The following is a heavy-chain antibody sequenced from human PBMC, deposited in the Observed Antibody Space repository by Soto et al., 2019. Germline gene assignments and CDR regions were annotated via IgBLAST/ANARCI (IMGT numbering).Heavy chain of an antibody. Sequence: QVQLVQSGAEVKKPGASVKVSCKASGYTFTSYDINWVRQAAGQGLEWIGWMNPNSGKAVYAQKFQGRVTMAGNTSIRTAYMELCSLRSDDTAVYFCARGLVVVSATYWDFDLWGRGTLVTVSS. CDR2: MNPNSGKA. J-gene: IGHJ2*01. CDR1: GYTFTSYD. V-gene: IGHV1-8*01. D-gene: IGHD2-15*01. CDR3: ARGLVVVSATYWDFDL.